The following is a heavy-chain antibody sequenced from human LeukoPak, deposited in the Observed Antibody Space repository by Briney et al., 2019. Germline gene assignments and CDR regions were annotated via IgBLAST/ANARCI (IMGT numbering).Heavy chain of an antibody. Sequence: SQTLSLTCTVSGGSISSGGYYWSWIRQHSGKGLEWIGYIHHSGSTHYNPSLKSRVTISVDTSKNQFSLKLRSVTAADTAVYYCARDRGEGSWYWFDPWGQGTRVIVSS. D-gene: IGHD6-13*01. CDR1: GGSISSGGYY. CDR3: ARDRGEGSWYWFDP. V-gene: IGHV4-31*03. J-gene: IGHJ5*02. CDR2: IHHSGST.